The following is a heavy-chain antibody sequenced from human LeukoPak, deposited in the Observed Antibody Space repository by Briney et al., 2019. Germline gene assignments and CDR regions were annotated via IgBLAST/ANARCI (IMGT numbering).Heavy chain of an antibody. J-gene: IGHJ3*02. Sequence: SESLSLTCTVSGGSISGYHWRWIRQPPGKGLEWIGYIYYSGSTNYNPSLKSRVTISVDTSKNQFSLILSSVTTADTAVYYCARRGGDYFAFDIWGQGTMVTISS. CDR1: GGSISGYH. CDR3: ARRGGDYFAFDI. CDR2: IYYSGST. V-gene: IGHV4-59*01. D-gene: IGHD4-17*01.